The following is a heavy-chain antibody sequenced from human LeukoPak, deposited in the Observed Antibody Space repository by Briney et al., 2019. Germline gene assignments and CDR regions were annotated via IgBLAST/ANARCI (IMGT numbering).Heavy chain of an antibody. CDR2: INPNSGGT. CDR3: ARVSPYYYDSSGYFGSNAFDI. CDR1: GYTFTGYY. V-gene: IGHV1-2*02. J-gene: IGHJ3*02. D-gene: IGHD3-22*01. Sequence: ASVKVSRKASGYTFTGYYMHWVRQAPGQGLEWMGWINPNSGGTNYAQKFQGRVTMTRDTSISTAYMELSRLRSDDTAVYYCARVSPYYYDSSGYFGSNAFDIWGQGTMVTVSS.